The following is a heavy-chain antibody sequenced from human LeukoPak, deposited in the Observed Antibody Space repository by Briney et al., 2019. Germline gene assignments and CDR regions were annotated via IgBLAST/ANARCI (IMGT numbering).Heavy chain of an antibody. CDR2: IYYSGST. D-gene: IGHD5-18*01. CDR3: ASGYSYGYQRK. J-gene: IGHJ4*02. V-gene: IGHV4-59*01. Sequence: SVTLSLTCTVSGGSISSYYWRWLPQPPGRGLVWIGYIYYSGSTNYNPSLKRRVTISVDTSKNQFSLKLSSVTAADTAVYYCASGYSYGYQRKWGQGTLVTVSS. CDR1: GGSISSYY.